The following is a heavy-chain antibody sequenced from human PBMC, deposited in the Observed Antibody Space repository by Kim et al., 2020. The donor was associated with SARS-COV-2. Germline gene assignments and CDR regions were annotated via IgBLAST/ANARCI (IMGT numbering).Heavy chain of an antibody. D-gene: IGHD2-8*02. CDR1: GYIFTNFA. Sequence: ASVKVSCKASGYIFTNFAIQWVRQAPGQRLEWMGWINSGTGNTKFSQQFQGRVTFTRDTSANTASMELCSLASEDTAVYYCARDLFHTGFDYWGQGTMVAVAS. CDR3: ARDLFHTGFDY. J-gene: IGHJ4*02. CDR2: INSGTGNT. V-gene: IGHV1-3*01.